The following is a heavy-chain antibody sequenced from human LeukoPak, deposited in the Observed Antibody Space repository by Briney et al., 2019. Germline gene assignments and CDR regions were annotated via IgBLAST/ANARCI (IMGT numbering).Heavy chain of an antibody. V-gene: IGHV4-34*01. CDR1: GGSFSGYY. Sequence: PSETLSLTCAVYGGSFSGYYWSWIRQPPGKGLEWIGEINHSGSTNYNPSLKSRVTISVDTSKNQFSLKLSSVTAADTAVYYCARTRSSGYDAFDIWGQGTVVTVSS. CDR3: ARTRSSGYDAFDI. CDR2: INHSGST. J-gene: IGHJ3*02. D-gene: IGHD6-19*01.